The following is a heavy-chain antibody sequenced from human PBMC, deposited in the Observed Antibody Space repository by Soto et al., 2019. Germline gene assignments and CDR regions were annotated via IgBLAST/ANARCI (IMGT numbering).Heavy chain of an antibody. D-gene: IGHD2-15*01. CDR3: AKGLVVEAAYFDY. CDR1: GFTFSSHA. Sequence: GGALRPSCPASGFTFSSHARSWVRQAPGKGQEWVSAISGSGGSTYYADSVKGRFTISRDNSKNTLYLQINSLSAEDSAVYYCAKGLVVEAAYFDYWEQGTLVT. V-gene: IGHV3-23*01. J-gene: IGHJ4*02. CDR2: ISGSGGST.